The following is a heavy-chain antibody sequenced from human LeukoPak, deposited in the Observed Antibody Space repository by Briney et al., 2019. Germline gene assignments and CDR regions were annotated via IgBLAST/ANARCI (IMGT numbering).Heavy chain of an antibody. CDR1: GGSFSDYY. CDR2: IYYSGST. J-gene: IGHJ4*02. D-gene: IGHD3-22*01. CDR3: ARAAYYYDSSGLKFPTQFDY. V-gene: IGHV4-30-4*01. Sequence: PSETLSLTCAVYGGSFSDYYWSWIRQPPGKGLEWIGYIYYSGSTYYNPSLKSRVTISVDTSKNQFSLKLSSVTAADTAVYYCARAAYYYDSSGLKFPTQFDYWGQGTLVTVSS.